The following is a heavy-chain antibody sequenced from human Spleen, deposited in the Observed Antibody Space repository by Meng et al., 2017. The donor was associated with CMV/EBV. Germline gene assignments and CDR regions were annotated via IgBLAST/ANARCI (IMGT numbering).Heavy chain of an antibody. V-gene: IGHV4-34*01. J-gene: IGHJ4*02. D-gene: IGHD4-11*01. Sequence: SETLSLTCAVYGGSFSGYYWSWIRQPPGKGLEWIGEINHSGSTSYNPSLKSRVTISVDTSKNQFSLKLSSVTAADTAVYYCAQLYSNHDYWGQGTLVTVSS. CDR1: GGSFSGYY. CDR2: INHSGST. CDR3: AQLYSNHDY.